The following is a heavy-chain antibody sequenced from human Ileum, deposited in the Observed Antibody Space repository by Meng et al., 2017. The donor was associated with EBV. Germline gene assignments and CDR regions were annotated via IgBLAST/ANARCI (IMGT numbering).Heavy chain of an antibody. J-gene: IGHJ4*02. Sequence: LQLHWSGPGLVTPSESLSLTCAVSGDSISSSNHWWGWIRQPPGKGLEWVGTIYYSGSTFYNPSLKSRVTISLDTSKNQFSLKVSSVTAADTAVYYCARRYYGVPFDNWGQGTLVTVSS. V-gene: IGHV4-39*01. CDR2: IYYSGST. D-gene: IGHD3-3*01. CDR3: ARRYYGVPFDN. CDR1: GDSISSSNHW.